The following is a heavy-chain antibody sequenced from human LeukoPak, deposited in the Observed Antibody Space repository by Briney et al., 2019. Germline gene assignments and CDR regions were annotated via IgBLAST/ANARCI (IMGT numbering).Heavy chain of an antibody. Sequence: GGSLRLSCAASGFTFSSYGMHWVRQAPGKGLEWVSYISSSGSTIYYADSVKGRFTISRDNAKNSLYLQMNSLRADDTAVYYCARGYSSRAGTTDCCPLDYWGQGTLVTVSS. CDR1: GFTFSSYG. V-gene: IGHV3-48*04. D-gene: IGHD2-21*02. CDR2: ISSSGSTI. CDR3: ARGYSSRAGTTDCCPLDY. J-gene: IGHJ4*02.